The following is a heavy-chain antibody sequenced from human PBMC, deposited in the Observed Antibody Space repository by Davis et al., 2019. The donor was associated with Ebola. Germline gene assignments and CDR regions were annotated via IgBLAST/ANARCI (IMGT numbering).Heavy chain of an antibody. CDR3: ARDLVLWRGNYYYGMDV. CDR1: GFTFSSYS. CDR2: ISSTSSYI. V-gene: IGHV3-21*01. D-gene: IGHD3-3*01. J-gene: IGHJ6*02. Sequence: GGSLRLSCAASGFTFSSYSMNWVRQAPGKGLEWVSSISSTSSYIYYADSVKGRFTISRDNAKNSLYLQMNSLRDEDTAVYYCARDLVLWRGNYYYGMDVWGQGTTVTVSS.